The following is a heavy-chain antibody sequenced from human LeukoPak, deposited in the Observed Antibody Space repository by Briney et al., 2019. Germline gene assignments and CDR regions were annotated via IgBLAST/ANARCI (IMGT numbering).Heavy chain of an antibody. CDR2: ISWNSGSI. D-gene: IGHD2-2*01. Sequence: GRSLRLSCAASGFTFDDYAMHWVRQAPGKGLEWVSGISWNSGSIGYADSVKGRFTISRDNAKNSLYLQMNSLRAEDTALYYCAKDISSSTSWYYGMDVWGQGTKVTVSS. J-gene: IGHJ6*02. CDR3: AKDISSSTSWYYGMDV. V-gene: IGHV3-9*01. CDR1: GFTFDDYA.